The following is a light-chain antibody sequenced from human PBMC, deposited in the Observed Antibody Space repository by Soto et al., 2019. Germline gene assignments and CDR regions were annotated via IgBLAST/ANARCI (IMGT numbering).Light chain of an antibody. Sequence: EIVMTQSPATLSVSPGARTTLSCRVSQSVSSNLAWYQQKPAQAPRLLIYGASTRSTGIPARFSVSASRTEFTLTIRSLHSEDFAVYYCQEYNNWPLMYTFGQGTKVEIK. J-gene: IGKJ2*01. CDR3: QEYNNWPLMYT. V-gene: IGKV3-15*01. CDR1: QSVSSN. CDR2: GAS.